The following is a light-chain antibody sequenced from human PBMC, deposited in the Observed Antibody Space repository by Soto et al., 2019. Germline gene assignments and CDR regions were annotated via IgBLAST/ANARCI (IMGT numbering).Light chain of an antibody. CDR3: QQYDISPRT. Sequence: EIVVTQSPGTLSLSPGERATLSCRASQSLNSFYLAWYQQKPGQAPSLLIYGSSNRATGIPDRFSCSGSRTDFTLTISRLDPEDFAVYYCQQYDISPRTFGQGTKVEVK. CDR2: GSS. J-gene: IGKJ1*01. CDR1: QSLNSFY. V-gene: IGKV3-20*01.